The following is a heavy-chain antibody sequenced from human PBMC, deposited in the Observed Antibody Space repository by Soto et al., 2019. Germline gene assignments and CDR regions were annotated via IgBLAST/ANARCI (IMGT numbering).Heavy chain of an antibody. CDR1: GFTFDVYA. Sequence: EVQLVESGGGWVQPGRSLRLSCAASGFTFDVYAMHWVRHAPGKGLEWVSGINYNSGSVGYADSVKGRFTMSRDNAKNSLHLQINSLRAEDTAVYYCAKDISLRGWVYLVVEYWGQGTLVTVSP. CDR3: AKDISLRGWVYLVVEY. D-gene: IGHD6-13*01. CDR2: INYNSGSV. J-gene: IGHJ4*02. V-gene: IGHV3-9*01.